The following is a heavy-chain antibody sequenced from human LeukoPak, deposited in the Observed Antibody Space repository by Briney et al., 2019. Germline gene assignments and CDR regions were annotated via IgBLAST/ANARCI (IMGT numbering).Heavy chain of an antibody. CDR3: TSQGGFDY. J-gene: IGHJ4*02. V-gene: IGHV3-21*01. Sequence: GGSLRLSCAASGFSFSSYTMNWVRQAPGKGLEWVSSISSSSDNIYNADSVKGRFTISRDNAKSSLYLQMSSLRAEDTAVYYCTSQGGFDYWGQGTLVTVSS. CDR1: GFSFSSYT. CDR2: ISSSSDNI.